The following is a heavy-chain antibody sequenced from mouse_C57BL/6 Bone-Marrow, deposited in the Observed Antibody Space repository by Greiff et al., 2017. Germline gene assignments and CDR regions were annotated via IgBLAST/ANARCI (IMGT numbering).Heavy chain of an antibody. CDR3: ASLAYYSNFYYAMDY. J-gene: IGHJ4*01. CDR1: GYSFTGYY. V-gene: IGHV1-42*01. CDR2: INPSTGGT. Sequence: EVQRVESGPELVKPGASVKISCKASGYSFTGYYMNWVKQSPEKSLEWIGEINPSTGGTTYNQKFKAKATLTVDKSSSTAYMQLKSLTSEDSAVYYCASLAYYSNFYYAMDYWGQGTSVTVSS. D-gene: IGHD2-5*01.